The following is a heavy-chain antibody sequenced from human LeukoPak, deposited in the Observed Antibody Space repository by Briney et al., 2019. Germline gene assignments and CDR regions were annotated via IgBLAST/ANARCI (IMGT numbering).Heavy chain of an antibody. CDR1: GFTFSNYW. J-gene: IGHJ4*02. V-gene: IGHV3-7*05. CDR2: IKEDGGTK. CDR3: ARIGYANSSLDF. D-gene: IGHD2-15*01. Sequence: GGSLRLSCTASGFTFSNYWMSWVRQAPGKGLEWVANIKEDGGTKYYLDSVKGRFTISRDNPKNSLYLQVDSLRGDDTAVYFCARIGYANSSLDFWGQGALVTVSS.